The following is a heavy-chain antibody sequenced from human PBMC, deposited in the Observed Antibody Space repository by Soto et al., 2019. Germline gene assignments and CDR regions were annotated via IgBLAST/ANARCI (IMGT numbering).Heavy chain of an antibody. CDR3: ARDGVSGYDCGAAAEDLIYYYYGTDV. D-gene: IGHD5-12*01. CDR2: IIPIFGTA. J-gene: IGHJ6*02. V-gene: IGHV1-69*01. Sequence: QVQLVQSGAEVKKPGSSVKVSCKASGGTFSSYAISWVRQAPGQGLEWMGGIIPIFGTANYAQKFQGRVTITADESTSTAYMELSSLRSEVTAVYYCARDGVSGYDCGAAAEDLIYYYYGTDVWRQGTTLTVSS. CDR1: GGTFSSYA.